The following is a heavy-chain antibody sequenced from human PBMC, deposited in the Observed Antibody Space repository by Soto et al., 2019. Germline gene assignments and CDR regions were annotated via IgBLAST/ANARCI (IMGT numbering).Heavy chain of an antibody. V-gene: IGHV3-30*14. CDR1: GFTFSSYA. CDR2: ISYDGSNK. Sequence: GSLRLSCAASGFTFSSYAMHWVRQAPGKGLEWVAVISYDGSNKYYAESVRGRFTLSKDSSRNTVSLQMNSLRAEDTAVYYCARLPGAFYYDNSDYDFHDYWGQGTMVTVSS. D-gene: IGHD3-22*01. CDR3: ARLPGAFYYDNSDYDFHDY. J-gene: IGHJ4*02.